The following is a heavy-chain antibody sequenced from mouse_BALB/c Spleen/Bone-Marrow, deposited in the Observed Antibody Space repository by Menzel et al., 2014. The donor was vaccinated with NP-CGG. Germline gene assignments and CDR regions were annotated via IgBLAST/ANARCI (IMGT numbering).Heavy chain of an antibody. CDR2: IRNKAYGYTT. CDR1: GFTFIDYY. D-gene: IGHD4-1*01. Sequence: EVKLVESGGGLVQPGGSLRLSCVTSGFTFIDYYMNWVRQPPGKALEWGGFIRNKAYGYTTEYSASVKGRFTISRDNSQSILYLQMNTLRAEDSATYYCTRDMGGILFDSWGQGTTLTVSS. V-gene: IGHV7-3*02. J-gene: IGHJ2*01. CDR3: TRDMGGILFDS.